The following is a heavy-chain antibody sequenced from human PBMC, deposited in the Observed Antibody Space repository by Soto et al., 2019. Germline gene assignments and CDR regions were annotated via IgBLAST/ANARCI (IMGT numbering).Heavy chain of an antibody. J-gene: IGHJ5*01. CDR3: AKGIAARLVDS. Sequence: EVQLLESGGGLAQPGGSLRLSCEASGFTFSSNVMGWVRRAPGKGLEWVSVISGSGDNTYYVDSVKGRFTISRDNSKHAMYLQMNSLKVEDTAVYYCAKGIAARLVDSWGQGTLVTVSS. CDR1: GFTFSSNV. D-gene: IGHD6-6*01. CDR2: ISGSGDNT. V-gene: IGHV3-23*01.